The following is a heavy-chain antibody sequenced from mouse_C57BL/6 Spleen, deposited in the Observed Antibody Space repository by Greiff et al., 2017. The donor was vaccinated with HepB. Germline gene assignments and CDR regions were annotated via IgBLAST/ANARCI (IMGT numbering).Heavy chain of an antibody. CDR2: IYPGDGDT. CDR3: AREGAVVATDWYFDV. D-gene: IGHD1-1*01. Sequence: VQLQQSGPELVKPGASVKISCKASGYAFSSSWMNWVKQRPGKGLEWIGRIYPGDGDTNYNGKFQGKATLTADKSSSTAYMQLSSLTSEDSAVYFCAREGAVVATDWYFDVWGTGTTVTVSS. CDR1: GYAFSSSW. J-gene: IGHJ1*03. V-gene: IGHV1-82*01.